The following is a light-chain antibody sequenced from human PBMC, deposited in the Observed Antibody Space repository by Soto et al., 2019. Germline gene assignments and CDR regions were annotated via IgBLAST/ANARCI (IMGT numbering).Light chain of an antibody. Sequence: QSVLPQPPSVSGAPGQRVTISCTGSSSNIGAGYDVHWYQQLPGTAPKLLIYGNSNRHSGVPDRFSGSKSGTSASLAITGLQAEDEADYYCQSYDSSLSVVFGGGTKVTVL. CDR1: SSNIGAGYD. V-gene: IGLV1-40*01. J-gene: IGLJ2*01. CDR3: QSYDSSLSVV. CDR2: GNS.